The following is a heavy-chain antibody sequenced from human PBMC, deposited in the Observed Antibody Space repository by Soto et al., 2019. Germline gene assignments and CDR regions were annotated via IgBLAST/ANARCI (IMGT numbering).Heavy chain of an antibody. Sequence: QVQLVESGGDLVKPGGSLRLSCAASGFTFSDYYMSWIRQAPGKGLEWVSSIGGSSSYTNNADSVKGRFTISRDNAKNSLYLQMNSLRAEDTAVYYCARRRPTGYYNYWGQGTLVTVSA. CDR1: GFTFSDYY. J-gene: IGHJ4*02. CDR2: IGGSSSYT. V-gene: IGHV3-11*05. CDR3: ARRRPTGYYNY. D-gene: IGHD3-9*01.